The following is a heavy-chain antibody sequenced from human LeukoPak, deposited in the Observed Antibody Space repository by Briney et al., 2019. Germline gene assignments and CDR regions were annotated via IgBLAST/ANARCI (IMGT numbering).Heavy chain of an antibody. V-gene: IGHV4-30-2*01. CDR1: GGSISSGGYY. CDR3: ARGPRVTMIVVAPDYMDV. J-gene: IGHJ6*03. Sequence: PSETLSLTCTVSGGSISSGGYYWSWIRQPPGKGLEWIGYIYHSGSTYYNPSLKSRVTISVDRSKNQFSLKLSSVTAADTAVYYCARGPRVTMIVVAPDYMDVWGKGTTVTVSS. D-gene: IGHD3-22*01. CDR2: IYHSGST.